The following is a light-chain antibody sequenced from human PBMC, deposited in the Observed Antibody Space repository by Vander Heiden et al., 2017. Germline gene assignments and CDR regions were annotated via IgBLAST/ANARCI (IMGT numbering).Light chain of an antibody. V-gene: IGKV1-39*01. CDR3: QQSYSTPQT. CDR2: AAS. J-gene: IGKJ1*01. CDR1: QSISSY. Sequence: DIQMTQSPSSLSASVGDRVTITCRASQSISSYLNWYQQKPGKAPKLLIYAASSLQSAVPSMFSGSGSGTDFTLTISSLQPEDFATYYCQQSYSTPQTFGQGTKVEIK.